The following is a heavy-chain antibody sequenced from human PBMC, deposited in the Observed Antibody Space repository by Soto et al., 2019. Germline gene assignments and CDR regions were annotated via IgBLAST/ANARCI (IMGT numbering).Heavy chain of an antibody. CDR2: ISSTTNYI. CDR1: GFTFTRYS. J-gene: IGHJ4*02. Sequence: PGGSLRLSCAASGFTFTRYSMNWVRQAPGKGLEWVSSISSTTNYIYYGDSMECRFTTSRDNAKNSLYLEMNSLRAEDTAVYYCARESEDLTSNFDYWGQGTLVTVSS. CDR3: ARESEDLTSNFDY. V-gene: IGHV3-21*06.